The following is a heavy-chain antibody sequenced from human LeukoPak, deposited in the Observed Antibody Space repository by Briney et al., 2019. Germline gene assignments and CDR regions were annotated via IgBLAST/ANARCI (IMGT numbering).Heavy chain of an antibody. V-gene: IGHV4-61*02. CDR1: GGSIGSGSYY. J-gene: IGHJ6*03. D-gene: IGHD3-10*02. Sequence: SETLYLTCTVSGGSIGSGSYYWSWIRPPAGKGLEWIGRIYTSGSTNYNPSLKSRVTISVDTSKNQFSLKLSSVTAADTAVYYCAREGPVRYYYYYYMDVWGKGTTVTVSS. CDR3: AREGPVRYYYYYYMDV. CDR2: IYTSGST.